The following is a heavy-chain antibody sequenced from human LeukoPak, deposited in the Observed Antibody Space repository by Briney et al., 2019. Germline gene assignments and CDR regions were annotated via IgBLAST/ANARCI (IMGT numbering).Heavy chain of an antibody. CDR2: IKQDGSEK. J-gene: IGHJ4*02. V-gene: IGHV3-7*01. D-gene: IGHD5-12*01. Sequence: GGSLRLSCAAFGFTFRSYWMSWVRQPPGNGLEWVANIKQDGSEKYYVDSVKGRFTISRDNAKNSLYLQMNSLRAEDTAVYYCSRGMATTDYWGQGTLVTVSS. CDR3: SRGMATTDY. CDR1: GFTFRSYW.